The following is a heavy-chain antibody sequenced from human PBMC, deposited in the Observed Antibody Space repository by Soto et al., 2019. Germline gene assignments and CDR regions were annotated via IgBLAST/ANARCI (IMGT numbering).Heavy chain of an antibody. J-gene: IGHJ6*02. D-gene: IGHD4-4*01. CDR1: GYPFTGPY. CDR2: INPSSGGT. V-gene: IGHV1-2*02. Sequence: ASVKVSCKASGYPFTGPYIYWVRQAPGQGLEWMGWINPSSGGTEFAEKFQGRVTVTRDTSIRTVFLELNSLTSDDTGVYFCARDFRTYSHGVDGWGQGTAVNV. CDR3: ARDFRTYSHGVDG.